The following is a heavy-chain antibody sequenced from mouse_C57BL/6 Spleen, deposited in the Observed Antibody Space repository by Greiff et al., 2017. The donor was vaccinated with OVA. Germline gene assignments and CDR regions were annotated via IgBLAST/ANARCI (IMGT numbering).Heavy chain of an antibody. V-gene: IGHV3-6*01. CDR3: AREGSPY. CDR1: GYSITSGYY. Sequence: EVKLQESGPGLVKPSQSLSLTCSVTGYSITSGYYWNWIRQFPGNKLEWMGYISYDGSNNYNPSLKNRISITRDTSKNQFFLKLNSVTTEDTATYYCAREGSPYWGQGTLVTVSA. D-gene: IGHD3-2*02. CDR2: ISYDGSN. J-gene: IGHJ3*01.